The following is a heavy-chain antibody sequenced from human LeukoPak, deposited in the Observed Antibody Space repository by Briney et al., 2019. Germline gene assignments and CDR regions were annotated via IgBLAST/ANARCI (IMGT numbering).Heavy chain of an antibody. J-gene: IGHJ4*02. D-gene: IGHD4-17*01. CDR2: IYYSGST. CDR3: ARGKLYGDYVDY. V-gene: IGHV4-59*01. CDR1: GGSISSYY. Sequence: PSETLSLTCTVSGGSISSYYWSRIRQPPGKGLEWIGYIYYSGSTNYNPSLKSRVTISVDTSKNQFSLKLSSVTAADTAVYYCARGKLYGDYVDYWGQGALVTVSS.